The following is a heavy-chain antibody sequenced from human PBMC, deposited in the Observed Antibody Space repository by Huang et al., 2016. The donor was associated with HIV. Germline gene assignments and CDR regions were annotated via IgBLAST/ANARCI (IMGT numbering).Heavy chain of an antibody. J-gene: IGHJ6*02. D-gene: IGHD3-10*01. CDR3: AREMMVRGVSVPITDGYFYYGMDV. CDR1: GFPVTTNY. CDR2: VNRGDKT. Sequence: VQLVESGGALVQPGGSLRLSCAASGFPVTTNYMNWVRQAPGKGLGVCVAVNRGDKTMKADSVKGRCTVSRDNSKNTMYLQMNSLRVEDTATYYCAREMMVRGVSVPITDGYFYYGMDVWGHGTTVSVSS. V-gene: IGHV3-53*01.